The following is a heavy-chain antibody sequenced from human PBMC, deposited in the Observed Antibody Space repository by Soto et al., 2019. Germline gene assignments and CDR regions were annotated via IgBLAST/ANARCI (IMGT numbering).Heavy chain of an antibody. J-gene: IGHJ4*02. CDR2: ISYDGSNK. V-gene: IGHV3-30*18. CDR1: GFTFSSYG. Sequence: GGSLRLSCAASGFTFSSYGMHWVRQAPGKGLEWVAVISYDGSNKYYADSVKGRFTISRDNSKNTLYLQMNSLRAEDTAVYYCAKDRGICSSTSCYLDYWGQGTLVTVSS. CDR3: AKDRGICSSTSCYLDY. D-gene: IGHD2-2*01.